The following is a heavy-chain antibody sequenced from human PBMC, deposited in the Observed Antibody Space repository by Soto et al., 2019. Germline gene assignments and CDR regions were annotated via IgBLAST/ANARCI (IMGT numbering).Heavy chain of an antibody. Sequence: PSETLSLTCAVSGGSISSSNWWSWVRQPPGKGLEWIGEIYHSGSTNYNPSLKSRVTISVDTSKNQFSLKLSSVTAADTAVYYCARHGQYCSGGNCYSGLYNWFDPWGQGTLVTVS. CDR3: ARHGQYCSGGNCYSGLYNWFDP. CDR1: GGSISSSNW. D-gene: IGHD2-15*01. J-gene: IGHJ5*02. V-gene: IGHV4-4*02. CDR2: IYHSGST.